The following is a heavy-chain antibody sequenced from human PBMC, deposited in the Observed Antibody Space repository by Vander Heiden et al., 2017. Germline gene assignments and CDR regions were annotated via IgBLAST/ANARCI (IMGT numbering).Heavy chain of an antibody. D-gene: IGHD2-21*01. CDR3: ARDGPYEGYSFDI. J-gene: IGHJ3*02. V-gene: IGHV3-53*01. Sequence: DVQLVESGGGLIQPGGSVRLSCEASGFSVSNYYMIWVRQAPGKGLEWVSVIYSDGATYYADSVKGRFTISRDKSRNTLDLQLNRLRVEDTAVYYCARDGPYEGYSFDIWGQGTVVTVSS. CDR2: IYSDGAT. CDR1: GFSVSNYY.